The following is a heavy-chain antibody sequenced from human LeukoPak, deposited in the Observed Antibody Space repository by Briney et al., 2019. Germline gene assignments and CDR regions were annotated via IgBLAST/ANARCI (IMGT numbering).Heavy chain of an antibody. CDR2: TYYRSKWYN. CDR1: GDSVSSNSAA. J-gene: IGHJ5*02. Sequence: SQTLSLTCAISGDSVSSNSAAWDWIRQYPSRGLEWLGRTYYRSKWYNDYAVSVKSRITINPDTSKNQFSLQLNSVTPEDTAVYYCARVYCSGGSCSNWFDPWGQGTLVTVSS. V-gene: IGHV6-1*01. D-gene: IGHD2-15*01. CDR3: ARVYCSGGSCSNWFDP.